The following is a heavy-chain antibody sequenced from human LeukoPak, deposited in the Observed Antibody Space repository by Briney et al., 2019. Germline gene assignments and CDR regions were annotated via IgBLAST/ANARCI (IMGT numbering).Heavy chain of an antibody. CDR1: GYTFTSYD. CDR3: ARGVRGVITQKYYYYGMDV. Sequence: ASVKVSCKASGYTFTSYDINWVRQATGQGLEWMGWMNPNSGNTGYAQKFQGRVTMTRKTSINTAYMELSSLRSEDTAVYYCARGVRGVITQKYYYYGMDVWGQGTTVTVSS. D-gene: IGHD3-10*01. CDR2: MNPNSGNT. J-gene: IGHJ6*02. V-gene: IGHV1-8*01.